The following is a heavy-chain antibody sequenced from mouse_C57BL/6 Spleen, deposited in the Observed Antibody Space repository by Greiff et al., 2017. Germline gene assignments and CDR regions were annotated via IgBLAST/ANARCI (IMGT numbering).Heavy chain of an antibody. CDR1: GFSFNTYA. CDR3: VRQGLQFPFDY. V-gene: IGHV10-1*01. CDR2: IRSKSNNYAT. D-gene: IGHD2-10*01. J-gene: IGHJ2*01. Sequence: EVMLVESGGGLVQPKGSLKLSCAASGFSFNTYAMNWVRQAPGKGLEWVARIRSKSNNYATYYADSVKDRFTISRDDSESMLYLQMNNLKTEDTAMYYCVRQGLQFPFDYWGQGTTLTVSS.